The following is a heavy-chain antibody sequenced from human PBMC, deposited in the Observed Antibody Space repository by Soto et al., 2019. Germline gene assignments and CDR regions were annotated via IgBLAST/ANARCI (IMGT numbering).Heavy chain of an antibody. Sequence: QLQLQESGPGLVTPSETLSLTCSVSGGSISSKHYYWGWIRQPPGKGLEWIGIIYYSGTTYYNPSLKSRVSISVDTSKNQFSLKLSSVTAADTAVYYCARRPSYYYDSSGFDPFDYWGQGTLVTVSS. CDR3: ARRPSYYYDSSGFDPFDY. V-gene: IGHV4-39*01. CDR1: GGSISSKHYY. D-gene: IGHD3-22*01. CDR2: IYYSGTT. J-gene: IGHJ4*02.